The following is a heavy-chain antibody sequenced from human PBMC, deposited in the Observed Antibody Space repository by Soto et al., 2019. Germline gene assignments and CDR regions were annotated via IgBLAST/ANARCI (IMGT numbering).Heavy chain of an antibody. CDR1: GYYLNTNL. V-gene: IGHV5-51*01. J-gene: IGHJ4*02. D-gene: IGHD3-22*01. Sequence: GASLVISCRGPGYYLNTNLIGWVRHFPGRGLVGGSSIYPGDSDTTLLPSLQGHVTPSADVTVSTAVLQWRSLNASDSGMYFCAPLQRDCNKTSCYYADHWGQGTSVTVSS. CDR2: IYPGDSDT. CDR3: APLQRDCNKTSCYYADH.